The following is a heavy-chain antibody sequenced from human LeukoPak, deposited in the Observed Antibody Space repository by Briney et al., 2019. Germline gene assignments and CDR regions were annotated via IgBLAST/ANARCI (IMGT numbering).Heavy chain of an antibody. J-gene: IGHJ4*02. CDR3: ASRDGYNDNYFDF. D-gene: IGHD5-24*01. Sequence: GGSLRLSCTASGFTFSDYWMTWVRQAPGKGPEWVANIKQDVSEKYYVDSVKGRFTISRDNAKNSLSLQMNSLRAEDTAVYYCASRDGYNDNYFDFWGQGTLVTVSS. CDR2: IKQDVSEK. CDR1: GFTFSDYW. V-gene: IGHV3-7*01.